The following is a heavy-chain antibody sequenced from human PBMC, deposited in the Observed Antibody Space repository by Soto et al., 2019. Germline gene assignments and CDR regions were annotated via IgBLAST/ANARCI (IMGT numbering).Heavy chain of an antibody. CDR1: GFTFSSYA. J-gene: IGHJ4*02. V-gene: IGHV3-23*01. D-gene: IGHD3-3*01. Sequence: EVQLLESGGGLVQPGGSLRLSCAASGFTFSSYAMSWVRQAPGKGLEWVSAISGSGGSTYYADSVKSRFTISRDNSKNTLYLQMNSLRAEDTAVYYCAKDAEDFWSGYYGPFDYWGQGTLVTVSS. CDR2: ISGSGGST. CDR3: AKDAEDFWSGYYGPFDY.